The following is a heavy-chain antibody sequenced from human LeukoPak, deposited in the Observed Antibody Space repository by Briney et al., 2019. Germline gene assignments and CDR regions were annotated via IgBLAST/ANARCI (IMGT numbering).Heavy chain of an antibody. Sequence: ASVKVSCKASGYTFTGYYIHWVRQAPGQGLEWMGWINPHNGDTNYAQKFQGRVTMARDTSITTAYMELSRLKSDDTAVYYCATVRDIVVGGGPYYFDYWGQGTLVTVSS. V-gene: IGHV1-2*02. J-gene: IGHJ4*02. D-gene: IGHD2-15*01. CDR1: GYTFTGYY. CDR2: INPHNGDT. CDR3: ATVRDIVVGGGPYYFDY.